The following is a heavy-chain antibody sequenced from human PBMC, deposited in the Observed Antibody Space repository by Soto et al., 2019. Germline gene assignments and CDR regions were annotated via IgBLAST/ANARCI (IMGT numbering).Heavy chain of an antibody. CDR1: GFTFSSYS. D-gene: IGHD6-19*01. J-gene: IGHJ3*02. V-gene: IGHV3-48*01. Sequence: PGGSLRLSCAASGFTFSSYSMNWVRQAPGKGLEWVSYISSSSSTIYYADSVKGRFTISRDNAKNSLYLQMNSLRAEDTAVYYCAKNQGSSGWYRDAFDIWGQGTMVTVSS. CDR2: ISSSSSTI. CDR3: AKNQGSSGWYRDAFDI.